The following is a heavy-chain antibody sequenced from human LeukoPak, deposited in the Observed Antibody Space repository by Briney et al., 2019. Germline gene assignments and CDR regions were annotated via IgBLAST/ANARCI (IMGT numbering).Heavy chain of an antibody. J-gene: IGHJ4*02. CDR1: GGAFSSYA. D-gene: IGHD4-23*01. CDR2: INPNSGGT. Sequence: ASVKVSCKASGGAFSSYAISWVRQAPGQGLEWMGWINPNSGGTNYAQKFQGRVTMTRDTSISTAYMELSSLRSEDTAVYYCATELRWKDHWGQGTLVTVSS. V-gene: IGHV1-2*02. CDR3: ATELRWKDH.